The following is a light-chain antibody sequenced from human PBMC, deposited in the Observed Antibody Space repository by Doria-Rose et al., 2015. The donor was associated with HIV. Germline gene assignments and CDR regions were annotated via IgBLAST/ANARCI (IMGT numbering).Light chain of an antibody. CDR3: QQYYDTPS. CDR2: WAS. V-gene: IGKV4-1*01. J-gene: IGKJ3*01. Sequence: DIRVTQSPESLGMSLGERATLNCKSNQSLLYTSKNYLAWYQQKPAQPPKLLIYWASTRQSGVPARFSGSGSGTDFTLTISSLEAEDVAVYYCQQYYDTPSFGPGTTVDIK. CDR1: QSLLYTSKNY.